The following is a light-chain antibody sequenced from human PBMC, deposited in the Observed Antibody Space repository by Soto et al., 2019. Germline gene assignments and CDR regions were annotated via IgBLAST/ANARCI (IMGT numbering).Light chain of an antibody. CDR1: SSNIGSNS. CDR2: RNN. V-gene: IGLV1-47*01. CDR3: AAWDDSLSGGV. Sequence: QSVLTQPPSASATPGQRVTISCSGSSSNIGSNSVYWYQQLPGTAPKLLIYRNNQRPSGVPDRFSGSKSGTSGSLAISGLRSEDEADFYCAAWDDSLSGGVFGGGPKLTVL. J-gene: IGLJ2*01.